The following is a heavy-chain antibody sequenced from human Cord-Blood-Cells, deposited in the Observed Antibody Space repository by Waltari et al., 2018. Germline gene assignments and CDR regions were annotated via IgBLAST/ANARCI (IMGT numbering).Heavy chain of an antibody. V-gene: IGHV1-69*01. CDR1: GGTFRSYA. CDR2: IIPIFGTA. CDR3: ASARITMIPRHGMDV. J-gene: IGHJ6*02. D-gene: IGHD3-22*01. Sequence: QVQLVQSGAEVKKPGSSVKVSCKASGGTFRSYAISWVRLAPGQGLEWMGGIIPIFGTANYAQKFQGRVTITADESTSTAYMELSSLRSEDTAVYYCASARITMIPRHGMDVWGQGTTVTVSS.